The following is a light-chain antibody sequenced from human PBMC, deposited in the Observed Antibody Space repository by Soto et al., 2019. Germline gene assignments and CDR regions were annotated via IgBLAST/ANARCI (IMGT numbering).Light chain of an antibody. J-gene: IGKJ1*01. CDR2: RAS. V-gene: IGKV3-15*01. Sequence: EIVMTQSPATLSVSPGERATLSCRASQSVSDGFAWYHQKPGQAPRLLIYRASTRASGIPARFIGSGSGTEFTLTINSRQSEDFAVYYCQQYNNWPRTFGQGTKVEIK. CDR3: QQYNNWPRT. CDR1: QSVSDG.